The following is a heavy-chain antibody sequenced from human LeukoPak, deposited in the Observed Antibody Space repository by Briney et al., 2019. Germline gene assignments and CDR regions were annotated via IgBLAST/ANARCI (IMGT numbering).Heavy chain of an antibody. D-gene: IGHD4-17*01. CDR2: INSDGSST. V-gene: IGHV3-74*01. CDR3: ARDLGMTDGDYVSYFDY. CDR1: GFTFSSYW. Sequence: GGSLRLSCAASGFTFSSYWMHWVRHAPGKGLVWVSRINSDGSSTSYADSVKGRFTISRDNAKNTLYLQMNSLRAEDTAVYYCARDLGMTDGDYVSYFDYWGQGTLVTVSS. J-gene: IGHJ4*02.